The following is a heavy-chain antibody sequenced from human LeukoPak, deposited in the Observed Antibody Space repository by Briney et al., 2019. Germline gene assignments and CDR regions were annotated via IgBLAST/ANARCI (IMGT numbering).Heavy chain of an antibody. Sequence: GGSLRLSCAASGLTVSSNYITWIRQAPRKGLEWVSIIYNGGNTYYADSVKGRFAISRDNSKNTVYLQMNSLRAEDTAVYYCVNLPGGGYWGQGTLVTVSS. CDR2: IYNGGNT. J-gene: IGHJ4*02. D-gene: IGHD7-27*01. CDR3: VNLPGGGY. V-gene: IGHV3-66*02. CDR1: GLTVSSNY.